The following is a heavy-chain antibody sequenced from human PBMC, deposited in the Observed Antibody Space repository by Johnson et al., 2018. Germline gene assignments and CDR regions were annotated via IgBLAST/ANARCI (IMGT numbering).Heavy chain of an antibody. V-gene: IGHV3-13*01. CDR1: GFTFSSYD. Sequence: VQLVQSGGGLVQPGGSLRLSCAASGFTFSSYDMHWVRQATGKGLEWVSAIGTAGDTYYPGSVKGRFTISRENAKNSLYLQMNSLRPEDTALYHCAKDSYGSGVNGMDVWGLGTTVSVSS. CDR3: AKDSYGSGVNGMDV. CDR2: IGTAGDT. J-gene: IGHJ6*02. D-gene: IGHD3-10*01.